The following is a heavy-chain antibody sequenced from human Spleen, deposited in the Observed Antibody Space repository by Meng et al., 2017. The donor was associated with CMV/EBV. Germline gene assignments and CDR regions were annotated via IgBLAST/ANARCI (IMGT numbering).Heavy chain of an antibody. D-gene: IGHD3-10*01. Sequence: CAASGFTVSSNYMSWVRQAPGKGLEWVSVIYSGGSTYYADSVKGRFTISRDNSKNTLYLQMNSLRAEDTAVYYCARLTMVRGAHFDYWGQGTLVTVSS. CDR1: GFTVSSNY. CDR3: ARLTMVRGAHFDY. J-gene: IGHJ4*02. V-gene: IGHV3-66*02. CDR2: IYSGGST.